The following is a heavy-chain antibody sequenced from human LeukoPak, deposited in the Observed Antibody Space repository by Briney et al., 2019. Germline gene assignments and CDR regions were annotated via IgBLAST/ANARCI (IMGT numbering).Heavy chain of an antibody. CDR2: ISYDGSNK. CDR1: GFTFSSYA. J-gene: IGHJ4*02. Sequence: GGSLRLSCAASGFTFSSYAMHRVRQAPGKGLEWVAVISYDGSNKYYADSVKGRFTISRDNSKNTLYLQMNSLRAEDTAVYYCARVSIAARGGFDYWGQGTLVTVSS. D-gene: IGHD6-6*01. CDR3: ARVSIAARGGFDY. V-gene: IGHV3-30*04.